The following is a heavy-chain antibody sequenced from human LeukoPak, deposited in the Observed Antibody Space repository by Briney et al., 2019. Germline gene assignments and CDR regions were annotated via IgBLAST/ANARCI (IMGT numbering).Heavy chain of an antibody. Sequence: ASVKVSCTASGYTFTSYYMHWVRQAPGQGLEWMGIINPSGGSTSYAQKFQGRVTMTRDTSTSTVYMELSSLRSEDTAVYYCAREWELRDSYGVADDYWGQGTLVTVSS. V-gene: IGHV1-46*01. CDR1: GYTFTSYY. CDR3: AREWELRDSYGVADDY. CDR2: INPSGGST. D-gene: IGHD1-26*01. J-gene: IGHJ4*02.